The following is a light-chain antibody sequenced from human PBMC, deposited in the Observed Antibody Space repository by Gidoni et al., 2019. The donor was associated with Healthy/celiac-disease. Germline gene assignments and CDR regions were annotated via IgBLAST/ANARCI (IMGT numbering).Light chain of an antibody. V-gene: IGLV2-14*01. Sequence: QSALTPPASVAGAPAQSITISCTGTSSDVGGYNYVSWYQQHPSKAPKLMIYEVSNRPSGVSNRFSGSKSGNTASLTISGLQAEDEADYYCSSYTSSSPVFGGGTKLTVL. CDR1: SSDVGGYNY. CDR3: SSYTSSSPV. J-gene: IGLJ2*01. CDR2: EVS.